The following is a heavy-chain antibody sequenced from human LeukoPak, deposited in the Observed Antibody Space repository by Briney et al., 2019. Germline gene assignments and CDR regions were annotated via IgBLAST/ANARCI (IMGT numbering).Heavy chain of an antibody. V-gene: IGHV1-8*01. CDR2: MNPNSGNT. CDR3: ARNRRTAMVTWWFDP. Sequence: ASVKVSCKASGYTFTSYDINWVRQATGQGLEWMGGMNPNSGNTGYAQKFQGRVTMTRNTSISTAYMELSSLRSEDTAVYYCARNRRTAMVTWWFDPWGQGTLVTVSS. J-gene: IGHJ5*02. CDR1: GYTFTSYD. D-gene: IGHD5-18*01.